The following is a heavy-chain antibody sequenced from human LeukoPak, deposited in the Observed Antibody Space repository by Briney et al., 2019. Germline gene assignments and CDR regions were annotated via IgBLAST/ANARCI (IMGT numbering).Heavy chain of an antibody. V-gene: IGHV3-53*01. Sequence: GGSLRLSCAASGFTVSSNYMSWVRHAPGKGLEWVSVIYSGGSTYYADSVKGRFTISRDNSKNTLYLQMNSLTAEDTAVYYCGRDRGLDSTHSSRWYHPFDYWGQGTLVTVSS. CDR1: GFTVSSNY. CDR3: GRDRGLDSTHSSRWYHPFDY. J-gene: IGHJ4*02. D-gene: IGHD6-19*01. CDR2: IYSGGST.